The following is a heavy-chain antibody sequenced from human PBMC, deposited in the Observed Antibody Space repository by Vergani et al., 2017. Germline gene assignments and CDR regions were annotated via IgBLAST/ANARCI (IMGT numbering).Heavy chain of an antibody. J-gene: IGHJ4*02. CDR3: AKYLRDATDGLPDS. D-gene: IGHD2-21*02. CDR1: GFTFSNFG. Sequence: QVHLVESAGGVVQPGGSLRLSCAASGFTFSNFGMHWIRQAPGKGLEWLAYIGKDGINTRYRDAVKGRLTVSRDNSKDILYLQMDSLRGEDTALYYCAKYLRDATDGLPDSWGRGTLVIVSS. V-gene: IGHV3-30*02. CDR2: IGKDGINT.